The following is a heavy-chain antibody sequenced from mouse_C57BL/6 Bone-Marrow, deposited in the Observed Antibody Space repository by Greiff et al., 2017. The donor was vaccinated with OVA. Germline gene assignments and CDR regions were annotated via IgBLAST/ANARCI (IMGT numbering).Heavy chain of an antibody. CDR2: ISYSGST. V-gene: IGHV3-8*01. Sequence: EVKVVESGPGLAKPSQTLSLTCSVTGYSITSDYWNWIRKFPGNKLEYMGYISYSGSTYYNPSLKSRISITRDTSKNQYYLQLNSVTTEDTATYYCARFGYDCYWYFDVWGTGTTVTVSS. J-gene: IGHJ1*03. CDR1: GYSITSDY. D-gene: IGHD2-2*01. CDR3: ARFGYDCYWYFDV.